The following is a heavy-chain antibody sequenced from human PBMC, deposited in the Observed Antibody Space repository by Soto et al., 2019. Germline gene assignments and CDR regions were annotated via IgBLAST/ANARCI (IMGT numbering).Heavy chain of an antibody. CDR1: GFTFSTYW. Sequence: DVQLVESGGGLVQPGGSLRLSCAASGFTFSTYWMHWVRQAPGKGLVWVSHITGDGTTSTYADSVKGRFTISRANAKNPLSLQMNSLRAEDTAVYYCVRDWYGAHLWGQGTLVTVSS. CDR2: ITGDGTTS. D-gene: IGHD4-17*01. V-gene: IGHV3-74*01. CDR3: VRDWYGAHL. J-gene: IGHJ5*02.